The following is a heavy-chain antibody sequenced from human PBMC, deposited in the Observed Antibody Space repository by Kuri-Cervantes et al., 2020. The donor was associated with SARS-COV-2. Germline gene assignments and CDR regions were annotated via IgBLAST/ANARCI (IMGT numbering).Heavy chain of an antibody. CDR1: GFTFSNAW. J-gene: IGHJ4*02. CDR2: ISSSGSTI. Sequence: GESLKISCAASGFTFSNAWMNWVRQAPGKGLEWVSYISSSGSTIYYADSVKGRFTISRDNAENTLYLQMNSLRAEDTAVYYCAKAYWNYNYFDYWGQGTLVTVSS. D-gene: IGHD1-7*01. CDR3: AKAYWNYNYFDY. V-gene: IGHV3-48*01.